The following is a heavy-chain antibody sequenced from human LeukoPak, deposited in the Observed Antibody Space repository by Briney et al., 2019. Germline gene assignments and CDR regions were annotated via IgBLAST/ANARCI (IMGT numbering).Heavy chain of an antibody. CDR3: ARVLGYSGYDYYFDY. J-gene: IGHJ4*02. Sequence: PSETLSLTCAVYGGSFSGYYWSWIRRPPGKGLEWIGEINHSGSTNYNPSLKSRVTISVDTSKNQFSLKLSSVTAADTAVYYCARVLGYSGYDYYFDYWGQGTLVTVSS. CDR1: GGSFSGYY. V-gene: IGHV4-34*01. D-gene: IGHD5-12*01. CDR2: INHSGST.